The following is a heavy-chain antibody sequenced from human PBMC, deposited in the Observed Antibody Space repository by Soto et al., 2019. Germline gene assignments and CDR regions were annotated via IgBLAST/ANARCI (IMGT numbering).Heavy chain of an antibody. CDR2: IYWNDDK. CDR1: GFSLSTSGVG. D-gene: IGHD3-22*01. J-gene: IGHJ1*01. CDR3: AHSQYYYDSSGYRAFQH. V-gene: IGHV2-5*01. Sequence: ESGPTLANPTQTLTLTCTFSGFSLSTSGVGVGWIRQPPGMAMEWLALIYWNDDKRYSPYLKSRLTITKDTSKNQVVLTMTNMDPVDTATYYCAHSQYYYDSSGYRAFQHWGQGTLVTVSS.